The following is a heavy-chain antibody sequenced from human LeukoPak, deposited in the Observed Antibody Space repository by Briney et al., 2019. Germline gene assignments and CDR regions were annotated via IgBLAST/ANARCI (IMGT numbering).Heavy chain of an antibody. V-gene: IGHV1-18*04. CDR3: ARDWAYDYVWGSYRAQMFDY. D-gene: IGHD3-16*02. Sequence: ASVKVSCKASGYTFTCYYMHWMRHAPGQGLEWMGWISAYNGNTNYAQKLQGRVTMTTDTSTSTAYMELRSLRSDDTAVYYCARDWAYDYVWGSYRAQMFDYWGQGTLVTVSS. J-gene: IGHJ4*02. CDR1: GYTFTCYY. CDR2: ISAYNGNT.